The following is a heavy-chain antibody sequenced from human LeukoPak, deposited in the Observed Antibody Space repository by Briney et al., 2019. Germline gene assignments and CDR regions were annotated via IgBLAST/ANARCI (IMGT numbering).Heavy chain of an antibody. J-gene: IGHJ4*02. CDR3: ARDKGDYFLAPFDY. D-gene: IGHD4-17*01. CDR1: GLSFSTYG. Sequence: GGSLRLSCAVSGLSFSTYGMHWVRQAPGKGLEWVAVIWSDGSSQYYADSVKGRFTISRDNSKNTLDLQMNSLRAEDTAVYYCARDKGDYFLAPFDYWGQGTLVTVSS. V-gene: IGHV3-33*01. CDR2: IWSDGSSQ.